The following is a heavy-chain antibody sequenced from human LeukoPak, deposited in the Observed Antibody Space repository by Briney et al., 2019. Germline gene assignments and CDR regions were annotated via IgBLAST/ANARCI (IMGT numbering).Heavy chain of an antibody. D-gene: IGHD6-19*01. CDR2: IKEDGSSQ. CDR3: VKDSGWFHFDS. V-gene: IGHV3-7*03. J-gene: IGHJ4*02. CDR1: GFTFSHSW. Sequence: GGSLRLSCVASGFTFSHSWMTWVRQAPGKGLEWVGHIKEDGSSQNYADSVKGRFTIARDNAKSSLHLQMNGLRAEDTAMCYCVKDSGWFHFDSWGQGTLVTVSS.